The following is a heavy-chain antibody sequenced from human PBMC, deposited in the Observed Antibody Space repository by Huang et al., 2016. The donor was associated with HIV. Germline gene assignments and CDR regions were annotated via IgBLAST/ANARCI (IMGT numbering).Heavy chain of an antibody. CDR2: ISDDGNHK. CDR3: ARDHGGFSLDY. CDR1: EFTFSDYA. V-gene: IGHV3-30-3*01. D-gene: IGHD3-16*01. Sequence: QVHLVESGGGVVQPGRSLRLSCAASEFTFSDYAIHWVRQAPVKGREWVAMISDDGNHKYYADSVKGRFTISRDKSKNTLYLQMNSLRPEDTAVFYCARDHGGFSLDYWGQGTLVTVSS. J-gene: IGHJ4*02.